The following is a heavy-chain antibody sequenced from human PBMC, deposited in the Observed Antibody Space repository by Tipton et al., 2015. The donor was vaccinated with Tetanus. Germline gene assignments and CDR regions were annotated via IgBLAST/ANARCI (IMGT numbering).Heavy chain of an antibody. CDR1: GFTFSSYS. V-gene: IGHV3-48*02. Sequence: SLRLSCAASGFTFSSYSMNWVRQAPGKGLEWVSYISSSSSTIYYADSVKGRFTISRDNAKNSLYLQMNSLRDEDTAVYYCARDPSGAAAGMGWFDPWGQGTLVTVSS. J-gene: IGHJ5*02. CDR3: ARDPSGAAAGMGWFDP. D-gene: IGHD6-13*01. CDR2: ISSSSSTI.